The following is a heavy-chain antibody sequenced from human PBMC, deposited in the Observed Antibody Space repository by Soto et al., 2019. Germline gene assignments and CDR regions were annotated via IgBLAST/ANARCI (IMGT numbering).Heavy chain of an antibody. CDR2: FYYTGST. V-gene: IGHV4-59*01. D-gene: IGHD6-19*01. Sequence: QVQLQESGPGLVKPSETVSLTCTVSGGSISSFYWSWIRQPPGKGLEWIGYFYYTGSTNYNPSLKSPVTISVDTSKNQFSLKLSSVTAADTAVYYCARGRHWLDYWGQGTLVTVSS. J-gene: IGHJ4*02. CDR3: ARGRHWLDY. CDR1: GGSISSFY.